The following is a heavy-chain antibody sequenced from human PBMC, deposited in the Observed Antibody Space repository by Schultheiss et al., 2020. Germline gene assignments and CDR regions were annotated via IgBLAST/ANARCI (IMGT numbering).Heavy chain of an antibody. CDR3: AKEYSSSFLSALRYYYYGMDV. CDR2: ISYDGSNK. Sequence: GGSLRLSCAASGFTFSSYAMHWVRQAPGKGLEWVAVISYDGSNKYYADSVKGRFTISRDNSKNTLYLQMNSLRAEDTAVYYCAKEYSSSFLSALRYYYYGMDVWGQGTTVTISS. J-gene: IGHJ6*02. V-gene: IGHV3-30*04. CDR1: GFTFSSYA. D-gene: IGHD6-6*01.